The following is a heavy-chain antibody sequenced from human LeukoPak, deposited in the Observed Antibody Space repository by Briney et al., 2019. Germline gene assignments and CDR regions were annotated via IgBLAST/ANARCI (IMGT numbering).Heavy chain of an antibody. CDR2: IYYSGST. CDR1: GGSISSGGYY. CDR3: ARGRRHIVVA. Sequence: SETLSLTCTVSGGSISSGGYYWSWIRQHPGKGLEWIGYIYYSGSTYYNPSLKSRVTISVDTSKNQFSLKLSSVTAADTAVYYRARGRRHIVVAWGQGTLVTVSS. D-gene: IGHD2-21*01. J-gene: IGHJ5*02. V-gene: IGHV4-31*03.